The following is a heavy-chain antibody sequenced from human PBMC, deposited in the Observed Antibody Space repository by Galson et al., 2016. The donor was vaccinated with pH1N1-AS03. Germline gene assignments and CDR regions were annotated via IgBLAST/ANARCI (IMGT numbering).Heavy chain of an antibody. Sequence: SLRLSCAASGFTFSSSNMNWVRQAPGKGLEWVSYISSSSSTIYYVDSVKGRFTISRDNAKSSLYLQMHSLRDEDTAVYYCARELHYGMDVWGQGTTVIVS. D-gene: IGHD1-26*01. CDR1: GFTFSSSN. CDR3: ARELHYGMDV. V-gene: IGHV3-48*02. CDR2: ISSSSSTI. J-gene: IGHJ6*02.